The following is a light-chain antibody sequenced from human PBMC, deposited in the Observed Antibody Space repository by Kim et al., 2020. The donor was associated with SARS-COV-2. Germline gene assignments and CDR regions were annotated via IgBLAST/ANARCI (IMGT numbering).Light chain of an antibody. Sequence: EIVMTQSPATLSVSPGERATFSCRASQSVGTNLAWYQQKPGQSPRLLFYGASTRATGVPARFSASGSETEFTLTISGLQSEDFAVYYCHKHKDWPRGTFGQGTKVDIK. J-gene: IGKJ1*01. CDR3: HKHKDWPRGT. V-gene: IGKV3-15*01. CDR1: QSVGTN. CDR2: GAS.